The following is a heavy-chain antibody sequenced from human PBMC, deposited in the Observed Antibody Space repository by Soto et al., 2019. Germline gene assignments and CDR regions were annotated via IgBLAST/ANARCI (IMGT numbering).Heavy chain of an antibody. V-gene: IGHV4-34*01. CDR2: INHSGST. CDR3: ARVIGYCSGGSCYYCAFDI. Sequence: QVQLQQWGAGLLKPSETLSLTCAVYGGSFSGYYWSWIRQPPGKGLEWIGEINHSGSTNYNPSLTSRVTISVDTSKNQFSLKLSSVTAADTAVYYCARVIGYCSGGSCYYCAFDIWGQGTMVTVSS. J-gene: IGHJ3*02. CDR1: GGSFSGYY. D-gene: IGHD2-15*01.